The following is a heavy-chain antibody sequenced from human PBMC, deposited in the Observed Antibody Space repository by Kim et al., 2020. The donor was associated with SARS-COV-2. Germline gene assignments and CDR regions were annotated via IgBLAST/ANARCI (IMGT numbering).Heavy chain of an antibody. J-gene: IGHJ4*02. Sequence: SVKVSCKASGGTFSSYAISWVRQAPGQGLEWMGGIIPIFGTANYAQKFQGRVTITADESTSTAYMELSSLRSEDTAVYYCARSPIIAAAGYHFPDYWGQGTLVTVSS. D-gene: IGHD6-13*01. CDR2: IIPIFGTA. CDR1: GGTFSSYA. CDR3: ARSPIIAAAGYHFPDY. V-gene: IGHV1-69*13.